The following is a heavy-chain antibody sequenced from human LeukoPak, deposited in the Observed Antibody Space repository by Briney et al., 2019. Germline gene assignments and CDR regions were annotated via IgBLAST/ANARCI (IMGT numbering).Heavy chain of an antibody. CDR1: GFTFSGSA. Sequence: GGSLTLSCAASGFTFSGSAMHWVRQASGKGLEWVGRIRSKANSYATAYAASVKGRFTISRDDSKNTAYLQMNSLRAEDTAVYYCAKGARGVTAVDYWGQGTLVTVSS. CDR3: AKGARGVTAVDY. J-gene: IGHJ4*02. D-gene: IGHD2-21*02. CDR2: IRSKANSYAT. V-gene: IGHV3-73*01.